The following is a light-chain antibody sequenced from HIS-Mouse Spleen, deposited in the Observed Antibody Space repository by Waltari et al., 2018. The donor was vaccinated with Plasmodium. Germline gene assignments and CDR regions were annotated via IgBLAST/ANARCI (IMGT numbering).Light chain of an antibody. Sequence: DIQMTQSPSSPSASVGDRVTITCRASQSISIYLNWYQQKPGKAPKLLIYAASSLQSGVPSRFSGSGSGTDFTLTISSLQPEDFATYNCQQSYRTWTFGQGTKVEIK. J-gene: IGKJ1*01. CDR3: QQSYRTWT. CDR2: AAS. V-gene: IGKV1-39*01. CDR1: QSISIY.